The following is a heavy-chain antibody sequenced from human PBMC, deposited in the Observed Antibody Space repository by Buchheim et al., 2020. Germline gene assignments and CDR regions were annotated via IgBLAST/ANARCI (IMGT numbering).Heavy chain of an antibody. CDR2: IKSKTDGGTT. Sequence: EVQLVESGGGLVQPGGSLRLSCAASGFTFTNYWMSWVRQAPGKGLEWVGRIKSKTDGGTTDYAAPVKGRFTISRDDSKNTLYLQMNSLKTEDTAVYYCTTPKQLPSMVYYYYGMDVWGQGTT. J-gene: IGHJ6*02. V-gene: IGHV3-15*01. CDR1: GFTFTNYW. D-gene: IGHD6-6*01. CDR3: TTPKQLPSMVYYYYGMDV.